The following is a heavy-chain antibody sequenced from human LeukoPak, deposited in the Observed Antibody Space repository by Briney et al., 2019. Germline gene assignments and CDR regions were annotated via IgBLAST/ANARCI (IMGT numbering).Heavy chain of an antibody. V-gene: IGHV4-38-2*02. CDR2: INHSGST. CDR3: ARLRYYYGSGSESDAFDI. Sequence: SETLSLTCTVSGYSISSGYYWGWIRQPPGKGLEWIGEINHSGSTNYNPSLKSRVTISVDTSKNQFSLKLSSVTAADTAVYYCARLRYYYGSGSESDAFDIWGQGTMVTVSS. CDR1: GYSISSGYY. J-gene: IGHJ3*02. D-gene: IGHD3-10*01.